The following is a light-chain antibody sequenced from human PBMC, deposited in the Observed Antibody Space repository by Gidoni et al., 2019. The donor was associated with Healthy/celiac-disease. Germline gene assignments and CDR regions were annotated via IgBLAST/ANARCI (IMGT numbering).Light chain of an antibody. J-gene: IGLJ1*01. CDR3: QVWDSSSDHRGV. Sequence: SYVLTQPPSVSVAPGQTARITCGGNNIGSKSVHWYQQKPGQAPVLVVYDDSDRPSGSPERFSGSNSGNTATLTISRVEAGDEADYYCQVWDSSSDHRGVFGTGTKVTVL. CDR2: DDS. CDR1: NIGSKS. V-gene: IGLV3-21*02.